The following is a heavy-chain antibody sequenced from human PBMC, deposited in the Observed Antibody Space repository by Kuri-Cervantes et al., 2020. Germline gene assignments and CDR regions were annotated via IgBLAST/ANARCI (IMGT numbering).Heavy chain of an antibody. V-gene: IGHV3-30*03. J-gene: IGHJ6*02. CDR2: ISYDGSNN. CDR3: ARAHYYDSSGYFLNYYGMDV. CDR1: GFTFSSYG. D-gene: IGHD3-22*01. Sequence: GESLKISCAASGFTFSSYGMHWVRQAPGKGLEWVAVISYDGSNNYYADPVKGRFTISRDNSKNTLYLQMNSLRAEDTAVYYCARAHYYDSSGYFLNYYGMDVWGQGTTVTVSS.